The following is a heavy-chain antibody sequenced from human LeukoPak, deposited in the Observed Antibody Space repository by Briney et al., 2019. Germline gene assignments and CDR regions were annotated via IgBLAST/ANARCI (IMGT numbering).Heavy chain of an antibody. V-gene: IGHV1-2*02. CDR2: INTNSGGT. Sequence: ASVKVSCKASGYTFTGYYMHWVRQAPGQGLEWMGWINTNSGGTNYAQKFQGRVTMTRDTSISTAYMELSRLRSDDTDVYYCARGGQQLVGWFDPWGQGTLVTVSS. D-gene: IGHD6-13*01. J-gene: IGHJ5*02. CDR3: ARGGQQLVGWFDP. CDR1: GYTFTGYY.